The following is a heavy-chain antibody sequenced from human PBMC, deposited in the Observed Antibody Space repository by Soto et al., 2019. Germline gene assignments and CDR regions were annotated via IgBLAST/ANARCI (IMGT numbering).Heavy chain of an antibody. CDR2: IWYDGSNK. Sequence: QVQLVESGGGVVQPGRSLRLSCAASGFTFSSYGMHWVRQAPGKGLEWMAVIWYDGSNKYYADSVKGRFTISRDNSKNTLYLQMNSLRAEDTAVYYCARVSEGGSYYGGLDYWGQGTLVTVSS. CDR1: GFTFSSYG. D-gene: IGHD1-26*01. V-gene: IGHV3-33*01. J-gene: IGHJ4*02. CDR3: ARVSEGGSYYGGLDY.